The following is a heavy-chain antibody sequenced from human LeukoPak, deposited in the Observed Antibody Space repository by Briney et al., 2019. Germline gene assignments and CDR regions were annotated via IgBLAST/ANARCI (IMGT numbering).Heavy chain of an antibody. Sequence: SETLSLTSTAPGGSITVSSYYWAGIRKPQGKGLEGMGSIYYSGSTYYNPSLKSRVTISVDTSKNQFSLKLSSVTAADTAVYYCARTYVVVTAMVAFDIWGQGTMVTVSS. CDR1: GGSITVSSYY. D-gene: IGHD2-21*02. J-gene: IGHJ3*02. CDR3: ARTYVVVTAMVAFDI. V-gene: IGHV4-39*07. CDR2: IYYSGST.